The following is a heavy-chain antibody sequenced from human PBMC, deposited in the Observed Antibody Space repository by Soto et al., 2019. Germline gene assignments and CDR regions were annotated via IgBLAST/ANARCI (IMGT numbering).Heavy chain of an antibody. CDR1: CGSFSGYY. D-gene: IGHD3-3*01. CDR3: ARRYSLTIFGVVTKYYFDN. J-gene: IGHJ4*02. V-gene: IGHV4-34*01. Sequence: SETLSLTCAVYCGSFSGYYWSWIRQPPGKGLEWIGEINHSGSTNYNPSLKSRVTISVDTSKNQFSLKLSSVTAADTAVYYCARRYSLTIFGVVTKYYFDNWGPGTLVTVSS. CDR2: INHSGST.